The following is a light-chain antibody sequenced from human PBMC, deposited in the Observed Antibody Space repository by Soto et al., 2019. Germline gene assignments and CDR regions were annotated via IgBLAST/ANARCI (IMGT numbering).Light chain of an antibody. CDR1: QGISSN. Sequence: DIHMTQSPSSLSASVGYRFTITCRASQGISSNFAWFQQKPGKAPKSLIYDASNLQSGVPSRFRGSGSGTDFTLTISGLQPEDFETYYCLHYYSYPYTFGGGTKVDIK. CDR3: LHYYSYPYT. J-gene: IGKJ4*01. CDR2: DAS. V-gene: IGKV1-16*01.